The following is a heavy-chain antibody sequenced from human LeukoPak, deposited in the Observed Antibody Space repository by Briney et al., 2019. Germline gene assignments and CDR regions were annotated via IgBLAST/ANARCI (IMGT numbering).Heavy chain of an antibody. J-gene: IGHJ6*02. D-gene: IGHD3-3*01. V-gene: IGHV1-24*01. CDR2: FDPEDGET. Sequence: ASVKVSCKASGYTFTSYHMHWVRQAPGKGLEWMGGFDPEDGETIYAQKFQGRVTMTEDTSTDTAYMELSSLRSEDTAVYYCATDGGDFSVWGQGTTVTVSS. CDR3: ATDGGDFSV. CDR1: GYTFTSYH.